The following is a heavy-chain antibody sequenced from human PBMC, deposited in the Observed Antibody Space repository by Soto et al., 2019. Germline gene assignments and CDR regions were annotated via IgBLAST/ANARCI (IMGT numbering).Heavy chain of an antibody. D-gene: IGHD1-1*01. Sequence: WASVKVSCKASGYTFTSYGISWVRQAPGQGLEWMGWISAYNGNTNYAQKLQGRVTMTTDTSTSTAYMELRSLRSDDTAVYYCARDQTFSGRDGNNWFDPWGQGTLVTVSS. J-gene: IGHJ5*02. CDR3: ARDQTFSGRDGNNWFDP. CDR2: ISAYNGNT. V-gene: IGHV1-18*01. CDR1: GYTFTSYG.